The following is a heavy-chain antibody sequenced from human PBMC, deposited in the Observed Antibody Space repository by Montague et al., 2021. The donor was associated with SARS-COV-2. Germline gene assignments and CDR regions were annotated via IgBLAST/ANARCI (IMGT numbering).Heavy chain of an antibody. D-gene: IGHD4-23*01. Sequence: SETLSLTCTVSGGSITGYYWSWLRRSPGKGLEWIAYIYDGGAVNYNPSLGSRVTISTDTSKNQLSLTVNSVTAADTAVYYCVRDHPYGGPRGAYGIWGQGTVVTVSS. J-gene: IGHJ3*02. CDR2: IYDGGAV. CDR3: VRDHPYGGPRGAYGI. CDR1: GGSITGYY. V-gene: IGHV4-59*01.